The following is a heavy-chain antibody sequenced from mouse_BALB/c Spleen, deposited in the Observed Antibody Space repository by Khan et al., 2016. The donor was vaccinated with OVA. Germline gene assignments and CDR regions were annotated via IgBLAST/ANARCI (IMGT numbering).Heavy chain of an antibody. Sequence: QVQLQQSGPELVKPGASLKVSCKASGYTFTDYIIGWVRQSTRQGLEWIGDIFPGSDTPYYNEKFKDKATLTADKSSNTAYMQLSRLTSEDSAVYFCARGGYSVFAYWGQGTLVTVSA. CDR2: IFPGSDTP. J-gene: IGHJ3*01. CDR1: GYTFTDYI. CDR3: ARGGYSVFAY. V-gene: IGHV1-77*01. D-gene: IGHD2-14*01.